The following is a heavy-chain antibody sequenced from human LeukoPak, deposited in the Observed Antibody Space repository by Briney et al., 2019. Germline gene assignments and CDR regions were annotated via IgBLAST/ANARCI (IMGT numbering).Heavy chain of an antibody. V-gene: IGHV3-73*01. J-gene: IGHJ3*02. CDR1: GFTFSGSA. D-gene: IGHD3-22*01. Sequence: GGSLRLSCAASGFTFSGSAMHWVRQASGKGLEWVGRIRSKANSYATAYAASVKGRFTISRDDSKNTAYLQMNRLKTEDTAVYYCTRSDYYDSSGYYDAFDIWGQGTMVTVSS. CDR3: TRSDYYDSSGYYDAFDI. CDR2: IRSKANSYAT.